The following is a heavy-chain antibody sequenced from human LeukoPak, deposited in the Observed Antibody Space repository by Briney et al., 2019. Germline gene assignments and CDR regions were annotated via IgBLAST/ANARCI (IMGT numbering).Heavy chain of an antibody. J-gene: IGHJ4*02. Sequence: GGSLRLSCAASEFTFSNYAMNWVRQAPGKGLEWVSVISGSGGATYYADSVKGRSTISRDNSKNTLYLQMNSLRAEDTAVYYCAKDRRYFGSGLDYWGQGTLVTVSS. CDR2: ISGSGGAT. D-gene: IGHD3-10*01. CDR1: EFTFSNYA. CDR3: AKDRRYFGSGLDY. V-gene: IGHV3-23*01.